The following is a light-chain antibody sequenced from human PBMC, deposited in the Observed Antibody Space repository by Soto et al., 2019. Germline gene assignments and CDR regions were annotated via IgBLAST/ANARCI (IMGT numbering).Light chain of an antibody. Sequence: QSVLTQPPSVSAAPGQTVTISCSGSSSNIGKNFVSWYQQLPGTAPQLLIYENNKRPSGIPDRFSGSKSGTSATLGITGLQTGDEADYYCGTWDSSLSAGGIFGTGTKATV. CDR1: SSNIGKNF. CDR2: ENN. CDR3: GTWDSSLSAGGI. V-gene: IGLV1-51*02. J-gene: IGLJ1*01.